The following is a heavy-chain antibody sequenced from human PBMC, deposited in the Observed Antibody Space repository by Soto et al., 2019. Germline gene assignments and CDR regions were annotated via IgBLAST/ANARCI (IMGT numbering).Heavy chain of an antibody. J-gene: IGHJ5*02. D-gene: IGHD3-10*02. Sequence: SETLSLTCSLSGGSINSSDHFWGWIRQTPGKGLEWIGSVYYTETTYYNPSLKSPVTISVETSRNTFSLKVNSVTAADTGIYYCARQRVLSTNMFITSFDPWGQGTLVTGLL. CDR1: GGSINSSDHF. V-gene: IGHV4-39*01. CDR3: ARQRVLSTNMFITSFDP. CDR2: VYYTETT.